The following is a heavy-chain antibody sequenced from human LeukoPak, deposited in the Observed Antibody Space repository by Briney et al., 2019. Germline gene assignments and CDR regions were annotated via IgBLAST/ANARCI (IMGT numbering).Heavy chain of an antibody. V-gene: IGHV3-23*01. Sequence: GGSLRLSCAASGITFSSYGMSWVRQAPGKGLEWVSSISSSSSYIYYADSVKGRFTISRDNSKNTLYLQMNSLRAEDTAVYYCAKRRADYPFYFDYWGQGTLVTVSS. D-gene: IGHD4-11*01. CDR2: ISSSSSYI. CDR1: GITFSSYG. CDR3: AKRRADYPFYFDY. J-gene: IGHJ4*02.